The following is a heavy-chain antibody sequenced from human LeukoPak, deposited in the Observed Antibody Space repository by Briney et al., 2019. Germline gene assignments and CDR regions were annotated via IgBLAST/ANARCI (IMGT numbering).Heavy chain of an antibody. CDR2: NNGDGSTT. CDR3: ARRINYYDSSGYYYVRYFDS. V-gene: IGHV3-74*01. CDR1: GFSLGGYW. Sequence: PGGSLRLSCVASGFSLGGYWMYWVRQAPGKGLMYISRNNGDGSTTNYADVVKGRFTMSRDNAKNTLYLQMNSLGAEDTAVYYCARRINYYDSSGYYYVRYFDSWGQGTLVAVSS. D-gene: IGHD3-22*01. J-gene: IGHJ4*02.